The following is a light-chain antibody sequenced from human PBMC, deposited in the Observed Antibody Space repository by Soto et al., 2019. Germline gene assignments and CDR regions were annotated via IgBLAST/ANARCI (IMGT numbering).Light chain of an antibody. CDR2: EVN. CDR1: SSDVGGYNY. V-gene: IGLV2-8*01. J-gene: IGLJ1*01. Sequence: QSVLTQPPSASGSPGQSVAISCTGTSSDVGGYNYVSWYQQHPGKAPKLMIYEVNKRPSGVPDRFSGSKSGNTASLTVSGLQAEDEADYYCISYTDRQSYLFGTGTKVTVL. CDR3: ISYTDRQSYL.